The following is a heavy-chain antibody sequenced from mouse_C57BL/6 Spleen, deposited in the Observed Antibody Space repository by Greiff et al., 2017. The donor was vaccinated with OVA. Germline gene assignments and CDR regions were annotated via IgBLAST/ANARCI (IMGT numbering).Heavy chain of an antibody. CDR3: ARAGDYAMDY. J-gene: IGHJ4*01. CDR2: IHPNSGST. Sequence: VQLQQPGAELVKPGASVKLSCKASGYTFTSYWMHWVKQRPGQGLEWIGMIHPNSGSTNYNEKFKSKATLTVDKSSSTAYMQLSSLTSADSAVYYCARAGDYAMDYWGQGTSVTVSS. V-gene: IGHV1-64*01. CDR1: GYTFTSYW.